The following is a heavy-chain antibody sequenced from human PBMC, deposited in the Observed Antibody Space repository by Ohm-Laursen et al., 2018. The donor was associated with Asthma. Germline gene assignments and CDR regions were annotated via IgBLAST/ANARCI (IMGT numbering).Heavy chain of an antibody. J-gene: IGHJ3*02. CDR3: ARGFSGRIAVAGTWAFDI. CDR1: GGTFSSYA. Sequence: SSVKVSCKASGGTFSSYAISWVRQAPGQGLEWMGGIIPIFGTANYAQKFQGRVTITADESTSTAYMELSSLRSEDTAVYYCARGFSGRIAVAGTWAFDIWGQGTMVTVSS. CDR2: IIPIFGTA. D-gene: IGHD6-19*01. V-gene: IGHV1-69*01.